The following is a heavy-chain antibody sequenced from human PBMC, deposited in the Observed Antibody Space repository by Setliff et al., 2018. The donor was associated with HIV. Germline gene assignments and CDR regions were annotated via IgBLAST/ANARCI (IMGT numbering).Heavy chain of an antibody. CDR3: VRVDYGDYDFDY. V-gene: IGHV4-38-2*02. CDR2: FYETGYT. D-gene: IGHD4-17*01. J-gene: IGHJ4*02. CDR1: GYSISSGYY. Sequence: PSETLSLTCTVSGYSISSGYYWGWIRQPPGKGLEWIGSFYETGYTYYNPSLKRRVIISLDTSKYHLSQKLRSVTAADTAVFYCVRVDYGDYDFDYWGQGTLGTVSS.